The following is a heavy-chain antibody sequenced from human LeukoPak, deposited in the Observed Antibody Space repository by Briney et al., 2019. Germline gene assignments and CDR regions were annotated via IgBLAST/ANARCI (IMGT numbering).Heavy chain of an antibody. D-gene: IGHD1-26*01. CDR1: GFILSDSA. CDR3: TRDRGTYNWLDP. CDR2: IDRPAKSYAT. Sequence: PGGSLKLSCAASGFILSDSAIHWVRQASGKGLEWVGLIDRPAKSYATAYGASVGGRFTISRDDSKNTAYLQMDSLKTEDTALYYCTRDRGTYNWLDPWGQGTLVTVSS. V-gene: IGHV3-73*01. J-gene: IGHJ5*02.